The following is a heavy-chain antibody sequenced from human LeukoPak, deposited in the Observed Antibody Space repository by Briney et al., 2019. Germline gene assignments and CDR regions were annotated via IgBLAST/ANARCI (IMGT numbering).Heavy chain of an antibody. CDR3: ERLYIGGYSRSTNYSWFDP. J-gene: IGHJ5*02. V-gene: IGHV4-34*01. D-gene: IGHD6-13*01. Sequence: PSETLSLTCAVYGGSFCGYYWSWIRQPPGKGLEWIGEINHSGSTNYNPTIKSRVSISVDTSKNQFSLHLTSVTAADAAVYYCERLYIGGYSRSTNYSWFDPWGQGTLVTVSS. CDR1: GGSFCGYY. CDR2: INHSGST.